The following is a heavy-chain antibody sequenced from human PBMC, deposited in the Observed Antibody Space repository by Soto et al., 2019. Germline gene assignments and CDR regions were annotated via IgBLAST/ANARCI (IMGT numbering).Heavy chain of an antibody. J-gene: IGHJ4*02. Sequence: VQLQQSGPGLVKPSETLSLTCSVSGWSVSSGSFHWSWIRESPGKGLQMIGSIFYKVTANYSPSLKNRVTISIDTSQSQFSLKLVSVAAADTAVYYCARIGGWYDIDFWGQGNLVNVSS. CDR1: GWSVSSGSFH. D-gene: IGHD6-19*01. CDR3: ARIGGWYDIDF. CDR2: IFYKVTA. V-gene: IGHV4-61*01.